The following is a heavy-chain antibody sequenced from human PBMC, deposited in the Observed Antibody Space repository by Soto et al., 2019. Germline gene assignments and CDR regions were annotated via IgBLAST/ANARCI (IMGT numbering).Heavy chain of an antibody. V-gene: IGHV1-69*05. D-gene: IGHD1-1*01. Sequence: QVQLVQSGAEVKKPGSSVKVSCKASGGTFSSYAISWVRQAPGQGLEWMGGIIPIFGTANYAQKFQGRVTTTXXEXTXXAYTELSSRRSEDTAVYYCARGYIRVTRHPNWFDPWGQGTLVTVSS. CDR2: IIPIFGTA. CDR3: ARGYIRVTRHPNWFDP. CDR1: GGTFSSYA. J-gene: IGHJ5*02.